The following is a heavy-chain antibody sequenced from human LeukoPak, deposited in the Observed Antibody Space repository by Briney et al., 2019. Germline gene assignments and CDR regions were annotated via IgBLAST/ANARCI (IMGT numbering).Heavy chain of an antibody. CDR1: GYTFTSYY. V-gene: IGHV1-46*01. D-gene: IGHD3-9*01. Sequence: ASVKVSCKASGYTFTSYYMHWVRQAPGHGLEWMGIINPSGGSTSYAQKFQGRVTMTRDTSTSTAYMELSSLRSEDTAVYYCARSAVLRYFDWLFGYWGQGTLVTVSS. CDR2: INPSGGST. J-gene: IGHJ4*02. CDR3: ARSAVLRYFDWLFGY.